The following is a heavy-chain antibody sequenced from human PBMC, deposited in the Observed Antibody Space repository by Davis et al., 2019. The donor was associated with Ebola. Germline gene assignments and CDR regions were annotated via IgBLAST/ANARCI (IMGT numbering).Heavy chain of an antibody. CDR2: INPNSGGT. V-gene: IGHV1-2*04. CDR3: ARPSYDSRENDAFDI. Sequence: ASVKVSCKASGYTFTGYYMHWVRQAPGQGLEWMGWINPNSGGTNYAQKFQGWVTMTRDTSISTAYMELSRLRSDDTAVYYCARPSYDSRENDAFDIWGQGTMVTVSS. CDR1: GYTFTGYY. J-gene: IGHJ3*02. D-gene: IGHD3-22*01.